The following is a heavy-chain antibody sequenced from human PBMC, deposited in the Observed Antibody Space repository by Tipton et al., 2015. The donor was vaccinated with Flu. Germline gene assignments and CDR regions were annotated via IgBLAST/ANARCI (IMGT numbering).Heavy chain of an antibody. CDR2: IYNNEYT. Sequence: TLSLTCSVSGGFFSSYYWNWIRQPPGKGLEWIGYIYNNEYTKFNPSLKSRVTISVDTSKSQFSLQLRSVTAADTAVYYCARRDYSNYVSDPKNWFDPWGQGALVIVSS. V-gene: IGHV4-4*09. CDR3: ARRDYSNYVSDPKNWFDP. CDR1: GGFFSSYY. J-gene: IGHJ5*02. D-gene: IGHD4-11*01.